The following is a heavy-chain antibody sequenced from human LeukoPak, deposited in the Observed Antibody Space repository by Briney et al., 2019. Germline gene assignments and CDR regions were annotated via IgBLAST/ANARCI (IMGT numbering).Heavy chain of an antibody. J-gene: IGHJ4*02. CDR2: ISYDGSNK. D-gene: IGHD3-22*01. CDR1: GFTFSSYG. CDR3: AKDAPGIVVPALLDY. Sequence: GGSLRLSCAASGFTFSSYGMHWVRQAPGKGLEWVAVISYDGSNKYYADSVKGRFTISRDNSKNTLYLQMNSLRAEDTAVYYCAKDAPGIVVPALLDYWGQGTLVTVSS. V-gene: IGHV3-30*18.